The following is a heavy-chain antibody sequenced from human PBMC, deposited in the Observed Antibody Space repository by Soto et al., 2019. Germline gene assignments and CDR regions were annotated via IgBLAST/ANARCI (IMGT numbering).Heavy chain of an antibody. J-gene: IGHJ6*03. CDR1: GYTFTSYY. V-gene: IGHV1-46*03. Sequence: QVQLVQSGAEVKKPGASVTVSCKASGYTFTSYYIHWVRQAPGQGLEWMGIINPSGGSTSYAQKFQGRVTMTRDTSTSTVYMEVSGLRSEDTAVYYCARDQEPSTLYYDYYYMDVWGNGTTVTVSS. CDR2: INPSGGST. CDR3: ARDQEPSTLYYDYYYMDV.